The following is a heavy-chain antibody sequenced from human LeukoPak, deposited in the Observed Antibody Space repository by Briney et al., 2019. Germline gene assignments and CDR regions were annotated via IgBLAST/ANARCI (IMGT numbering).Heavy chain of an antibody. J-gene: IGHJ6*04. D-gene: IGHD2-2*01. CDR1: GYTFTSYG. CDR3: ARAIYCSSTSCYYLPYYYGMDV. Sequence: ASVKVSCKASGYTFTSYGISWVRQAPGQGLEWMGWISAYNGNTNYAQKLQGRVTMTTDTSTSTAYMELRSLRSEDTAVYYCARAIYCSSTSCYYLPYYYGMDVWGKGTTVTVSS. V-gene: IGHV1-18*01. CDR2: ISAYNGNT.